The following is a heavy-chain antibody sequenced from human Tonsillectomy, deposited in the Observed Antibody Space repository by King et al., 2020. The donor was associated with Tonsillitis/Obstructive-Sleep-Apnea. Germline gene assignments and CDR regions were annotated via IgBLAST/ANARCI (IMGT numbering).Heavy chain of an antibody. Sequence: VQLVESGAEVKKPGESLRISCKSSGYSFTTYWISWVRQMPGKGLEWMGMIDPSDSYTNYSPSFQGHVTISADKSISTAYLQWSSLKASDTAIYYCARAPRRSGQEDWFDTWRQGTLGTVSSVCLQLDFPGRHMDVWGQGTTVTVSS. CDR2: IDPSDSYT. CDR3: ARAPRRSGQEDWFDTWRQGTLGTVSSVCLQLDFPGRHMDV. CDR1: GYSFTTYW. D-gene: IGHD6-19*01. J-gene: IGHJ6*02. V-gene: IGHV5-10-1*03.